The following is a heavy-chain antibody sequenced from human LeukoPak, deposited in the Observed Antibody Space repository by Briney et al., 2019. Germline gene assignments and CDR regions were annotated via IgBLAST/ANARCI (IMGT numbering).Heavy chain of an antibody. V-gene: IGHV4-59*11. CDR3: ASDAYYGSGSYTSYYYYYYMDV. CDR1: GGSISSHY. CDR2: IYYSWST. J-gene: IGHJ6*03. Sequence: SETLSLTCTVSGGSISSHYWSWIRQPPATGLEWIGYIYYSWSTNYNPSLKSRVTISVDTSKNQFSLKLSSVTAADTAVYYCASDAYYGSGSYTSYYYYYYMDVWGKGTTVTVSS. D-gene: IGHD3-10*01.